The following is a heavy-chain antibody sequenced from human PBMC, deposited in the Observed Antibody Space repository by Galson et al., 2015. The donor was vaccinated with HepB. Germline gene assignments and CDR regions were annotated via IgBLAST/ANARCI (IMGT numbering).Heavy chain of an antibody. J-gene: IGHJ4*02. CDR1: GGTFSTYA. V-gene: IGHV1-69*13. CDR3: ARDLGSRNYYYYY. Sequence: SVKVSCKASGGTFSTYAINWVRQAPGQGLEWVGGIIPIFTTANYAQKFQGRVTITADESTSTAYMELSSLRSEDTAAYYCARDLGSRNYYYYYWGQGTLVTVSS. CDR2: IIPIFTTA. D-gene: IGHD3-10*01.